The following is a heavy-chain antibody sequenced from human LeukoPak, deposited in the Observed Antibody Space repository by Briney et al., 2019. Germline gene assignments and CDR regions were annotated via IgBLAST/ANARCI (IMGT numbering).Heavy chain of an antibody. V-gene: IGHV1-8*03. CDR3: ARAIIADRRGSWFDP. CDR1: GYTFTSHD. CDR2: MNPNSGNT. J-gene: IGHJ5*02. D-gene: IGHD3-16*01. Sequence: ASVKVSCKASGYTFTSHDINWVRQATGQGLEWMGWMNPNSGNTGYAQKFQGRVTITRNTSITTAYMELSSLRSEDTAVYYCARAIIADRRGSWFDPWGQGTLVTVSS.